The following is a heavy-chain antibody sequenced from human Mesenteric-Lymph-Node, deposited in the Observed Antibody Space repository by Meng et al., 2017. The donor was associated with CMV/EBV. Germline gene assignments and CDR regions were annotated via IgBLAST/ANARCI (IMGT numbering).Heavy chain of an antibody. D-gene: IGHD2-2*02. V-gene: IGHV3-48*04. CDR1: GFTFSSYS. CDR3: ARDLVAVVVPAAIRGGYYYGMDV. CDR2: ISSSSSTI. J-gene: IGHJ6*02. Sequence: GESLKISCAASGFTFSSYSMNWVRQAPGKGLEWVSYISSSSSTIYYADSVKGRFTISRDNAKNSLYLQMNSLRAEDTAVYYCARDLVAVVVPAAIRGGYYYGMDVWGQGTTVTVSS.